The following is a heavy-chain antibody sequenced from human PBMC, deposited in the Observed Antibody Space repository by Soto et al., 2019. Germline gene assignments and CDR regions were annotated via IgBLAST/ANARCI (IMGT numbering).Heavy chain of an antibody. Sequence: PGESLKISCKGSGYSFTSYWIGWVRQMPGKGLEWMGIIYPGDSDTRYSPSFQGQVTISADKSISTAYLQWSSLKDSDTAMYYCARQEHYYDSSGYYYGDFDYWGQGTLVTVTS. D-gene: IGHD3-22*01. CDR1: GYSFTSYW. J-gene: IGHJ4*02. CDR3: ARQEHYYDSSGYYYGDFDY. V-gene: IGHV5-51*01. CDR2: IYPGDSDT.